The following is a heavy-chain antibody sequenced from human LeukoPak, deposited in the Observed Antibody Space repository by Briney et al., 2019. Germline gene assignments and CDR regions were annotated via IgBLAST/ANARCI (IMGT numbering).Heavy chain of an antibody. D-gene: IGHD2/OR15-2a*01. CDR3: ARGPYGLLREFDY. J-gene: IGHJ4*02. CDR1: GGSISSYY. Sequence: PSETLSLTCTVSGGSISSYYWSWIRQPPGKGLEWIGYIYYSGSTNYNPSLKSRVTISVDTSKNQFSLKLSSVTAADTAVYYCARGPYGLLREFDYWGQGTLVTVSS. CDR2: IYYSGST. V-gene: IGHV4-59*01.